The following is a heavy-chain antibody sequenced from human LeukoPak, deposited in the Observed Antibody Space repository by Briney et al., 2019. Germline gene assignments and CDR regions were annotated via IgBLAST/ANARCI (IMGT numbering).Heavy chain of an antibody. CDR2: IRYDGSNK. Sequence: PGGSLRLSCAASGFTFSSYGMHWVRHAAGKGLEWVAFIRYDGSNKYYADSVKGRFTISRDNFQNTLYLQMNSLRAEDTGVYYCAKVGYGSGRVPHYYYYGMDVWGQGTTVTVSS. CDR3: AKVGYGSGRVPHYYYYGMDV. D-gene: IGHD3-10*01. J-gene: IGHJ6*02. CDR1: GFTFSSYG. V-gene: IGHV3-30*02.